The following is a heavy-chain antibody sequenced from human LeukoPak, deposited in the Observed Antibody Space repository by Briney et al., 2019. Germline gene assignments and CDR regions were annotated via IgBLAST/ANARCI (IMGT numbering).Heavy chain of an antibody. D-gene: IGHD3-22*01. CDR2: IYYSGST. Sequence: SQTLSLTXTVSGGSISSGDYYWSCIRQPPGKGLEWIGYIYYSGSTYYNPSLKSRVTISVDTSKDQSSLKLSSVTAADTAVYYCARDQFSPYYYDSSGYVGAFDIWGQGTMVTVSS. V-gene: IGHV4-30-4*08. CDR1: GGSISSGDYY. J-gene: IGHJ3*02. CDR3: ARDQFSPYYYDSSGYVGAFDI.